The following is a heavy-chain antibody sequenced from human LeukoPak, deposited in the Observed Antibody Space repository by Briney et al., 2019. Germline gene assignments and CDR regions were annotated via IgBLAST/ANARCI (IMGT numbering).Heavy chain of an antibody. CDR3: ARDRVSWHYFDY. D-gene: IGHD5/OR15-5a*01. CDR2: ISTSGSS. V-gene: IGHV4-4*07. Sequence: SETLSHTCTVSGGSISPYYWSFIRQPAGKGLEWIGRISTSGSSKYNPSLESRVTMSVDTSKNQFSLKVTSVTAADTAMYYCARDRVSWHYFDYWGQGTLLTVSS. J-gene: IGHJ4*02. CDR1: GGSISPYY.